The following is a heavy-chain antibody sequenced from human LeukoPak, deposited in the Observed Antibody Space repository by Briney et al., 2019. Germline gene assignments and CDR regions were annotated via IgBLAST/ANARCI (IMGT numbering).Heavy chain of an antibody. J-gene: IGHJ4*02. CDR1: GFTFSSYA. Sequence: GGSLRLSCAASGFTFSSYAMSWVRQAPGKGLEWVSAISGSGGSTYYADSVKGRFTISRDNSKNTLYLQMNSLRAEDTAVYYCAKDTSTADYYYDSSGPVFDYWGQGTLVTVSS. CDR3: AKDTSTADYYYDSSGPVFDY. CDR2: ISGSGGST. D-gene: IGHD3-22*01. V-gene: IGHV3-23*01.